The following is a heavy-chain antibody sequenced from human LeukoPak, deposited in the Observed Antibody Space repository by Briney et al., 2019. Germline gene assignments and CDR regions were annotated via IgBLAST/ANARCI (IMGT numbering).Heavy chain of an antibody. D-gene: IGHD3-10*01. CDR2: MNPNSGNT. Sequence: GASVKVSCKASGYTFSSYDINWVRQATGQGLEWMGWMNPNSGNTGYAQKFQGRVTMTRDTSINTAYMELSSLKSDDTAVYYCARRIWFGEPQFNYWGQGTLVTVSS. CDR1: GYTFSSYD. V-gene: IGHV1-8*01. CDR3: ARRIWFGEPQFNY. J-gene: IGHJ4*02.